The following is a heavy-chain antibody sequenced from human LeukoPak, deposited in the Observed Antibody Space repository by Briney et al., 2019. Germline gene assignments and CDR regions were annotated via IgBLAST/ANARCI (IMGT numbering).Heavy chain of an antibody. V-gene: IGHV3-23*01. CDR3: SRAEPAYDIPTGWEAFDI. CDR2: ISGSGGST. D-gene: IGHD3-9*01. CDR1: GFTFSSYA. Sequence: GGSLRLSCAASGFTFSSYAMSWVRQAPGKGLEWISAISGSGGSTYYADSVKGRFTISRDNSKNTLYLQMGSLRAEDMAVYYFSRAEPAYDIPTGWEAFDIWGQGTMVTVSS. J-gene: IGHJ3*02.